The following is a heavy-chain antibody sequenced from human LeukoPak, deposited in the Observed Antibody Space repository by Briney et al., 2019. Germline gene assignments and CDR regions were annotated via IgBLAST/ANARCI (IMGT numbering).Heavy chain of an antibody. Sequence: PGGSLRLSCAASGFTVSNNYMSWVRQAPGKGLEWVSIIYSGGSTYYADSVKGRFTISRDNSKNTLYLQMNSLRAEDTAVYYCARDYYGSGSYYSAEYFQHWGQGTLVTVSS. J-gene: IGHJ1*01. D-gene: IGHD3-10*01. V-gene: IGHV3-66*01. CDR3: ARDYYGSGSYYSAEYFQH. CDR1: GFTVSNNY. CDR2: IYSGGST.